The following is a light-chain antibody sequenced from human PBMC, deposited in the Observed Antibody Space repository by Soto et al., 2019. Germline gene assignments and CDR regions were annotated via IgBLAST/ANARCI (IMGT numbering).Light chain of an antibody. V-gene: IGKV4-1*01. Sequence: DIVMTQSPDSLAVSLGERATINCKSSQSVLYSSNNKNYLAWYQQKPGQPPKLLIYWASTRESGVPDRFSGSGSVTDFTLTIGSLQAEDVAVYYCQQYYRPWTFGQGTKVEIK. CDR1: QSVLYSSNNKNY. CDR3: QQYYRPWT. CDR2: WAS. J-gene: IGKJ1*01.